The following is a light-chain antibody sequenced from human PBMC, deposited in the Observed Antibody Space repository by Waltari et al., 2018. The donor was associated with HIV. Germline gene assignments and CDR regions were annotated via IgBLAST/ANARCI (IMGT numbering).Light chain of an antibody. CDR3: QQYSDVPRT. CDR1: RAIGHS. V-gene: IGKV1-16*01. Sequence: DIQMAQSPASLSASLGDRVSIPCRASRAIGHSLAWFQFKPGKSPMALIYAATTRHTAIPRRFVGRGSWTECVLAIDSLQADDFATDYCQQYSDVPRTFGEGTKV. CDR2: AAT. J-gene: IGKJ1*01.